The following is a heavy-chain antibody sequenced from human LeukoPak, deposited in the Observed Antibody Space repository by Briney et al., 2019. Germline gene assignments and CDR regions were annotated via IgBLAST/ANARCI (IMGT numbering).Heavy chain of an antibody. V-gene: IGHV4-38-2*02. J-gene: IGHJ4*02. Sequence: PSETLSLTCSVSGSSISSGHYWGWIRQPPGKGLEWIASIYHSGGRFETGSTHYGPSLKSRVTISVDTSKNELSLMMTSVTAADTAVYYCARNSSGSSFDRWGQGTLVSVSS. D-gene: IGHD1-26*01. CDR1: GSSISSGHY. CDR2: IYHSGGRFETGST. CDR3: ARNSSGSSFDR.